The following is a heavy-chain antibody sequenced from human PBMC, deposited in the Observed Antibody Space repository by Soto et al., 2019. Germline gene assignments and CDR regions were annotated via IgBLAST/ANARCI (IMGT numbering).Heavy chain of an antibody. CDR1: GLTISGKKY. CDR3: ATWHEREHAFDV. J-gene: IGHJ3*01. D-gene: IGHD1-1*01. V-gene: IGHV3-53*01. Sequence: DVQLVESGGGLIQPGESLRLSCAAFGLTISGKKYVAWVRQAPGKGLEWVSALYDVDGSFYADSVTGRFTTSSDSSTTTVYLQMNDLRPDDTAVYYCATWHEREHAFDVLGQGTTVTISS. CDR2: LYDVDGS.